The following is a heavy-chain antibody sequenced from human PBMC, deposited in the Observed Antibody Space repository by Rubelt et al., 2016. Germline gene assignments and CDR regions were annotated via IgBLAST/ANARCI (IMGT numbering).Heavy chain of an antibody. Sequence: QVQLVQSGAEVKKPGSSVKVSCKASGGTFSSYAISWVRQAPGQGLEWMGRIIPILGIANYAQKFQGRVTITADKSTSTGYMGVSSVRSEDTAVYYCARTKTVEMATIPLAYWGQGTLVTVSS. CDR1: GGTFSSYA. V-gene: IGHV1-69*09. CDR3: ARTKTVEMATIPLAY. CDR2: IIPILGIA. D-gene: IGHD5-24*01. J-gene: IGHJ4*02.